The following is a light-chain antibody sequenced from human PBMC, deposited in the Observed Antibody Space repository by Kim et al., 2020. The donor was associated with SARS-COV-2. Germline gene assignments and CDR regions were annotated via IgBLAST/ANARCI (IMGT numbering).Light chain of an antibody. CDR3: QQYYDSRYS. J-gene: IGKJ2*03. CDR2: WAS. V-gene: IGKV4-1*01. CDR1: QSVLSNSNNSNY. Sequence: ATINCKSSQSVLSNSNNSNYLTWYQQKPGQPPKLLIYWASTRESGVPDRFSGSGSGTDFTLTISSLQAEDVAIYYCQQYYDSRYSFGQGTKLEI.